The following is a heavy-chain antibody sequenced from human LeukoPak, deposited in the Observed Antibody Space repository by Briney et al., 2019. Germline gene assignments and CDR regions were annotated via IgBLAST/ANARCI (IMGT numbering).Heavy chain of an antibody. Sequence: GGSLRLSCAASGFTFSSYGMHWVRQAPGKGLEWVAVIWYDGSNKYYADSVKGRFTISRDNSKNTLYLQMSSLRAEDTAVYYCAREAGYYDSSGYYSQYYYYYGMDVWGQGTTVTVSS. D-gene: IGHD3-22*01. CDR3: AREAGYYDSSGYYSQYYYYYGMDV. J-gene: IGHJ6*02. CDR1: GFTFSSYG. CDR2: IWYDGSNK. V-gene: IGHV3-33*01.